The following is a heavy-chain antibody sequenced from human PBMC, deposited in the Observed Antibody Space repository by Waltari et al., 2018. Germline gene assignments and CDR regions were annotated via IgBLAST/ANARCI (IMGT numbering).Heavy chain of an antibody. V-gene: IGHV5-51*01. J-gene: IGHJ4*02. D-gene: IGHD3-10*01. CDR2: IYPGDSDT. Sequence: EVQLVQSGAEVKKPGESLKISCKGSGYSFTSYWIGWVRQMPGKGLEWMGIIYPGDSDTRNIPSFQGQVTISADKSISTAYLQWSSLKASDTAMYYCARQKSITMVRGVIMTYFDYWGQGTLVTVSS. CDR1: GYSFTSYW. CDR3: ARQKSITMVRGVIMTYFDY.